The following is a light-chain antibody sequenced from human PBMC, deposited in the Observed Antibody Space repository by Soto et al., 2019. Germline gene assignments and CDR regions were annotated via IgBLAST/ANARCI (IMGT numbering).Light chain of an antibody. CDR3: QQSYSPPRT. CDR2: GAS. CDR1: QSFDTY. Sequence: DIQLTQSPSSLSASVGDRVTITCRASQSFDTYLSWFQQKPGKAPKLLIYGASRLQSGVPSRFSGSGTGTLFTLTISSLQPEDFATYDCQQSYSPPRTFGQGTRVELK. V-gene: IGKV1-39*01. J-gene: IGKJ1*01.